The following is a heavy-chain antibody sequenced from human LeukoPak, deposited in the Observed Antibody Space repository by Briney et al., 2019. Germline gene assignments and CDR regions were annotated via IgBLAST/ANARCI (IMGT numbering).Heavy chain of an antibody. J-gene: IGHJ4*02. D-gene: IGHD6-19*01. CDR2: ISSSGGST. CDR3: VVLGDSSGWYNDY. CDR1: GFTFSSYA. Sequence: PGGSLRLSCAASGFTFSSYAMSWVRQAAGKGLEWVSSISSSGGSTYYGDSVKGRFTISRDNSKDTLYLQMNSLRAEDTALYYCVVLGDSSGWYNDYWGQGTLVTVSS. V-gene: IGHV3-23*01.